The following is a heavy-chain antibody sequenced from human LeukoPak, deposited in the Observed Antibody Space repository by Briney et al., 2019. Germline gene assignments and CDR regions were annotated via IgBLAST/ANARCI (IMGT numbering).Heavy chain of an antibody. CDR2: IRSKAYGGTT. D-gene: IGHD3-16*02. V-gene: IGHV3-49*04. J-gene: IGHJ4*02. Sequence: GGSLRLSCAASGFTFSSYAMSWVRQAPGKGLEWVGFIRSKAYGGTTEYAASVKGRFTISGDDSKSIAYLQMNSLKTEDTAVYYCTRGHRWGSYRPLDYWGQGTLVTVSS. CDR1: GFTFSSYA. CDR3: TRGHRWGSYRPLDY.